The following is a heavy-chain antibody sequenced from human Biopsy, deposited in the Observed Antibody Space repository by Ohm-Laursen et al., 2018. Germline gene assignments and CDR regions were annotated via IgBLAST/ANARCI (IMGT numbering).Heavy chain of an antibody. CDR3: ATKLTGYFHH. Sequence: SSVKVSCKAPGGTFSNYGVNWVRRAPGQGLEWLGGNIPILGTGNYAQKFQDRVTVAADTSTSTATMELRSLRSDDTAAYYCATKLTGYFHHWGQGTLVIVSS. D-gene: IGHD3-9*01. CDR2: NIPILGTG. V-gene: IGHV1-69*06. J-gene: IGHJ1*01. CDR1: GGTFSNYG.